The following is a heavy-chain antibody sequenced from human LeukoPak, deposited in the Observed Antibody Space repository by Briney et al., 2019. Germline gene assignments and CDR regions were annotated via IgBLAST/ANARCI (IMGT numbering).Heavy chain of an antibody. V-gene: IGHV3-30*01. J-gene: IGHJ6*03. CDR3: ARDGPLIRGVIIPGYYYYMDV. D-gene: IGHD3-10*01. CDR1: GFTFSSYA. Sequence: GGSLRLSCSASGFTFSSYAMHWVRQAPGKGPEWVAVISYEGSNKYYADSVKGRFTISRDTSKNTLYLQMNSLRAEDTALYYCARDGPLIRGVIIPGYYYYMDVWGKGTTVTVSS. CDR2: ISYEGSNK.